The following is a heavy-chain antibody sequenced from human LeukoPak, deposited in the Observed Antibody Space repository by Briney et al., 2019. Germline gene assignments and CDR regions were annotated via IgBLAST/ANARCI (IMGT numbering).Heavy chain of an antibody. Sequence: SETLSLTCTVSGGSISSGDYYWSWIRQPPGKGLEWIGYIYYSGSTYYNPSLKSRVIISVDTSKNQFSLKLSSVTAADTAVYYCARAETLVVVIDAFDIWGQGTMVTVSS. J-gene: IGHJ3*02. V-gene: IGHV4-30-4*01. CDR1: GGSISSGDYY. D-gene: IGHD3-22*01. CDR2: IYYSGST. CDR3: ARAETLVVVIDAFDI.